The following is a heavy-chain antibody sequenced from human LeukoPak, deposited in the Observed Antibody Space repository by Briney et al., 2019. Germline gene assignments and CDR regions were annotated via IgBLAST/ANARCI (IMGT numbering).Heavy chain of an antibody. CDR2: IYTSGST. V-gene: IGHV4-4*07. J-gene: IGHJ4*02. CDR1: GGSISSYY. Sequence: PSETLSLTCTVSGGSISSYYWSWIRQPAGKGLEWIGRIYTSGSTNYNPSLKGRVTMSVDTSKNQFSLKLSSVTAADTAEYYCARGHFYDSSGYPFGYWGQGILVTVSS. CDR3: ARGHFYDSSGYPFGY. D-gene: IGHD3-22*01.